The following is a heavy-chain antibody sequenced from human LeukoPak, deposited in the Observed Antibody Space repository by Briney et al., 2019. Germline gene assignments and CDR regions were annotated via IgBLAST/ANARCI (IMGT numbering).Heavy chain of an antibody. CDR2: VYPGDSYT. V-gene: IGHV5-51*01. J-gene: IGHJ4*02. Sequence: GESLKISCKGSGFKFTNYWIGWVRQMPGKGLEWMGIVYPGDSYTSYGPSFQGQVSISADKSISTAYLQWSSLKASDSAIYYCARHDYYDSSGSDYWGQGTLVTVSS. CDR3: ARHDYYDSSGSDY. D-gene: IGHD3-22*01. CDR1: GFKFTNYW.